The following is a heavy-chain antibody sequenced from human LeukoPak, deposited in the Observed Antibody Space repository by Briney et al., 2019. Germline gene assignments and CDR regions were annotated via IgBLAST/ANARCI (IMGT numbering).Heavy chain of an antibody. CDR2: ISDSGGST. V-gene: IGHV3-64D*09. D-gene: IGHD2-15*01. CDR3: VRGYSFGPYGMDV. CDR1: GFTVSSNY. Sequence: PGGSLRLSCAASGFTVSSNYMSWVRQAPGKGLEYVSAISDSGGSTYYADSVKGRFTISRDNSKNTLYLQMSSLRAEDTAVYFCVRGYSFGPYGMDVWGQGTTVT. J-gene: IGHJ6*02.